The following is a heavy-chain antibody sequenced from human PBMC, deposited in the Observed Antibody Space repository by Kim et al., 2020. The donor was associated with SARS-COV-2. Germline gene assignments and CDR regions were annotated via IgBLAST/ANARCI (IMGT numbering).Heavy chain of an antibody. CDR1: GYSFTTYG. CDR2: INPGNGDT. D-gene: IGHD6-13*01. V-gene: IGHV1-3*01. Sequence: ASVKVSCKASGYSFTTYGMNWVCQAPGQRLEWMGWINPGNGDTAYSQKFQGRVTMTRDTSANTVYMELSSLRSEDTAVYYCVRGVITATGTGNWGQGTLITVSS. CDR3: VRGVITATGTGN. J-gene: IGHJ4*02.